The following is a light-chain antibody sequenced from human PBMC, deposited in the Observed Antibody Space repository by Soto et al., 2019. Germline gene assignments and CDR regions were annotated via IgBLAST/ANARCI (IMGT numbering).Light chain of an antibody. CDR2: GAS. J-gene: IGKJ5*01. Sequence: EIVMTQSPATLSVSPGDRASLSCRASQSVGSNLAWYQQKPGQAPRVLIYGASTRATGIPARFSGSGSGTEFTLTISSLQSEDFAVYYCQQRSNWPPTFGQGTRLEI. CDR3: QQRSNWPPT. CDR1: QSVGSN. V-gene: IGKV3-15*01.